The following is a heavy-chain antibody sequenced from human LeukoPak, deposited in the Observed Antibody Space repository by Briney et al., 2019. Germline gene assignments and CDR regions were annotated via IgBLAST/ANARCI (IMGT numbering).Heavy chain of an antibody. Sequence: SETLSLTCTVSGGSISSSSYYWGWIRQPPGKGLEWIGSIYYSGSTYYNPSLKSRVTISADTSKNQFSLKLSSVTAADTAVYYCARHPTSGYEPNFDYWGQGTLVTVSS. CDR2: IYYSGST. CDR1: GGSISSSSYY. D-gene: IGHD5-12*01. J-gene: IGHJ4*02. V-gene: IGHV4-39*01. CDR3: ARHPTSGYEPNFDY.